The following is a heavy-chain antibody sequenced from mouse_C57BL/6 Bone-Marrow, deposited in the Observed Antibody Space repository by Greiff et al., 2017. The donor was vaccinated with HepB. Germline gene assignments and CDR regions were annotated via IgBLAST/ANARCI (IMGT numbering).Heavy chain of an antibody. V-gene: IGHV5-2*03. D-gene: IGHD1-1*01. CDR2: INSDGGST. CDR3: ALITTVVATNY. CDR1: EYEFPSHD. Sequence: DVKLVESGGGLVQPGESLKLSCESNEYEFPSHDMSWVRKTPEKRLELVAAINSDGGSTYYPDTMERRFIISRDNTKKTLYLQMSSLRSEDTAIYYCALITTVVATNYWGQGTTLTVSS. J-gene: IGHJ2*01.